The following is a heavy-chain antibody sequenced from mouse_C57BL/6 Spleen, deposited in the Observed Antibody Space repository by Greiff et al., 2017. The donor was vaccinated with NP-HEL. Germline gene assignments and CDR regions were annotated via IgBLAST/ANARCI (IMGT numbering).Heavy chain of an antibody. D-gene: IGHD1-1*01. Sequence: QVQLQQPGAELVRPGTSVKLSCKASGYTFTSYWMHWVKQRPGQGLEWIGVIDPSDSYTNYNQKFKGKATLTVDTSSSTAYMQLSSLTSEDSAVYYCARYDGSPYYYAMDYWGQGTSVTVSS. J-gene: IGHJ4*01. CDR1: GYTFTSYW. CDR3: ARYDGSPYYYAMDY. V-gene: IGHV1-59*01. CDR2: IDPSDSYT.